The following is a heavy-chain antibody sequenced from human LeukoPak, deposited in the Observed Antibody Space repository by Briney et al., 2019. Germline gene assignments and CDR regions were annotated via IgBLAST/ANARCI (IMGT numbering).Heavy chain of an antibody. D-gene: IGHD3-22*01. CDR2: FDPEDGET. Sequence: ASVKVSCKVSGYTLTELSMHWVRQAPGKGLEWMGGFDPEDGETIYAQKFQGRVTMTEDTSTDTAYMELSSLRSDDTAVYYCASHYYDSSGNDAFDIWGQGTMVTVSS. J-gene: IGHJ3*02. CDR1: GYTLTELS. CDR3: ASHYYDSSGNDAFDI. V-gene: IGHV1-24*01.